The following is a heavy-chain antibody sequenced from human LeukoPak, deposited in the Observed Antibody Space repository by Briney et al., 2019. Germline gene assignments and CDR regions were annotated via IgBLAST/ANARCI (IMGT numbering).Heavy chain of an antibody. CDR1: GGSISGYY. CDR2: IADSGSI. V-gene: IGHV4-59*08. D-gene: IGHD1-7*01. J-gene: IGHJ5*02. CDR3: ARSLYNWNYGWFDR. Sequence: KPSETLSLTCTVSGGSISGYYWNWIRQPPGKGLEWIGYIADSGSIKSSPSLKSPIAISVDMSKNQVSLKLTHVTAADTAVYYCARSLYNWNYGWFDRWGQGSLVTVSS.